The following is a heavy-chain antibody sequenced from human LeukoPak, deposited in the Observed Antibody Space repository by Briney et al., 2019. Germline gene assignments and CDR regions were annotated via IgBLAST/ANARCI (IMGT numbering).Heavy chain of an antibody. J-gene: IGHJ4*02. CDR2: IIPIFGTA. V-gene: IGHV1-69*05. D-gene: IGHD3-22*01. Sequence: GASVKVSCKASGGTFSSYAINWVRQAPGQGLEWMGGIIPIFGTANYAQKFQGRVTITTDESTSTAYMELSSLRSEDTAVYYCAIDSSGYYYRFDYWGQGTLVTVSS. CDR1: GGTFSSYA. CDR3: AIDSSGYYYRFDY.